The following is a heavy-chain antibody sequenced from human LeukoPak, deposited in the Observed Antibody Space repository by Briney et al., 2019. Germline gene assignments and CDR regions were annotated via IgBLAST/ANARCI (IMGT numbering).Heavy chain of an antibody. V-gene: IGHV1-2*02. CDR3: ARDCSGGSCYWG. D-gene: IGHD2-15*01. Sequence: ASVKVSCKASGYTFTSYYMHWVRQAPGQGLEWMGWINPNSGGTNYAQKFQGRVTMTRDTSISTAYMELSRLRSDDTAVYYCARDCSGGSCYWGWGQGTLVTVSS. CDR2: INPNSGGT. J-gene: IGHJ4*02. CDR1: GYTFTSYY.